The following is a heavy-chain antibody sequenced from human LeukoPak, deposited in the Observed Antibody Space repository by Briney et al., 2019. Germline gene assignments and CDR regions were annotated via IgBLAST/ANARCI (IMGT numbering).Heavy chain of an antibody. D-gene: IGHD6-6*01. CDR1: GFTFSSYA. V-gene: IGHV3-23*01. CDR2: VSHGDGST. CDR3: ARKSLAARAMDS. Sequence: GGSLRLSCAASGFTFSSYAMNWVRPAPGKGLEWVSAVSHGDGSTFYADSVKGRFIISRDNSKNTLYLQMNSLSAEDTAIYYCARKSLAARAMDSWGQGTLVTVSS. J-gene: IGHJ4*02.